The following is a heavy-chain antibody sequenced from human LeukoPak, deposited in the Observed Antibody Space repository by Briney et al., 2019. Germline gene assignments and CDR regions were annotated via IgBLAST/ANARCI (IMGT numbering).Heavy chain of an antibody. J-gene: IGHJ4*02. Sequence: GGSLRLSCAASGFTFNDYTLNWVRQAPGKGLDWVSSISSRSSYIFYADSVKGRFTISRDNAKNSLYLQMNSLRAEDTAVYYCAKQGVAGIRYWGQGTLVTVSS. D-gene: IGHD6-19*01. CDR2: ISSRSSYI. V-gene: IGHV3-21*04. CDR3: AKQGVAGIRY. CDR1: GFTFNDYT.